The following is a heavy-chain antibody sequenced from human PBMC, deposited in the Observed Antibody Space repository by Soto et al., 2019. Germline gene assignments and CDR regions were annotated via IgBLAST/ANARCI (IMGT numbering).Heavy chain of an antibody. CDR1: GGSISSGGYY. CDR2: IYYSGST. Sequence: SETLSLTCTVSGGSISSGGYYWSWIRQHPGKGLEWIGYIYYSGSTYYNPSLKSRVTISVDTSKNQFSLKLSSVTAADTAVYYCAGGYSSSWYDGWFDPWGQGTLVTVSS. V-gene: IGHV4-31*03. CDR3: AGGYSSSWYDGWFDP. J-gene: IGHJ5*02. D-gene: IGHD6-13*01.